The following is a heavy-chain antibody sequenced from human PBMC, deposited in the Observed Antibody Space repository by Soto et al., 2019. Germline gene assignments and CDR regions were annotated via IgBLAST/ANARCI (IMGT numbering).Heavy chain of an antibody. Sequence: EVHLLESGGGLARPGGSLRLSCAASGFTFSSYAMTWVRQAPGRGLEWVSAVSGAGDYTYYTNSVRGRFTISRDTSKNTVSLQMNNLRDEDTAVYYCVRVGYSGYDTGYSDYWGQGTLVTVSP. J-gene: IGHJ4*02. CDR2: VSGAGDYT. CDR1: GFTFSSYA. V-gene: IGHV3-23*01. CDR3: VRVGYSGYDTGYSDY. D-gene: IGHD5-12*01.